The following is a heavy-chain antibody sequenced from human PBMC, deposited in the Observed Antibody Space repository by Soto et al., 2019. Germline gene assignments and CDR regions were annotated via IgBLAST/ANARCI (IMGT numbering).Heavy chain of an antibody. D-gene: IGHD3-16*01. CDR2: IDPSDSSA. CDR3: ARHDSGHFDY. CDR1: GYSFTTYW. J-gene: IGHJ4*02. V-gene: IGHV5-10-1*03. Sequence: EMQLVQSGADVKKPGESLRISCKGSGYSFTTYWISWVRQMPGKGLEWVGRIDPSDSSANYSPSFQGHVTISSDKSITPASLQWSSLKASDTAMYYCARHDSGHFDYWGQGTLVTVSS.